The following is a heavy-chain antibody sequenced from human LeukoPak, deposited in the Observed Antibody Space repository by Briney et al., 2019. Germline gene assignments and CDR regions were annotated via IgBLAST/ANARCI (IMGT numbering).Heavy chain of an antibody. D-gene: IGHD2-15*01. CDR3: ARESAGPLGYCSGGSCSHFDY. CDR2: IYTSWST. V-gene: IGHV4-4*07. J-gene: IGHJ4*02. Sequence: SETLSLTCTVSGGSISSYYWSWIRQPAGKGLEWIGRIYTSWSTNYNPSLKSLVTMSVDTSKHQFSLKLSSVTAADTAVYYCARESAGPLGYCSGGSCSHFDYWGQGTLVTVSS. CDR1: GGSISSYY.